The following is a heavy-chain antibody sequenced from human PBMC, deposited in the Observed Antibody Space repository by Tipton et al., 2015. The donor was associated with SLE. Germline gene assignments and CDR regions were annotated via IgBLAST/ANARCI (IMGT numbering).Heavy chain of an antibody. D-gene: IGHD6-13*01. V-gene: IGHV3-53*04. J-gene: IGHJ5*02. CDR2: IYSGGST. Sequence: SLRLSCAASGFTVSSNYMSWVRQAPGKGLEWVSVIYSGGSTYYADSVKGRFTISRHNSKNTLYLQMNSLRAEDTAVYYCARVGGGSSWYGCFDPWGQGTLVTVSS. CDR3: ARVGGGSSWYGCFDP. CDR1: GFTVSSNY.